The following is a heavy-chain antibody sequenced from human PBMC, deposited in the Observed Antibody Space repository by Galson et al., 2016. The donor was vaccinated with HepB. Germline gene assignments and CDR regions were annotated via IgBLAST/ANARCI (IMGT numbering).Heavy chain of an antibody. J-gene: IGHJ4*02. V-gene: IGHV4-39*01. CDR2: IYYSGGT. Sequence: ETLSLTCTVPGASISSSGYSWGWIRQPPGKGLEWIGSIYYSGGTYSNPSLKSRVTISVDTSKNQFSLRLSSVTAADTAVYYCVRGTFQLLWVFDCWGQGTPVTVSS. CDR3: VRGTFQLLWVFDC. CDR1: GASISSSGYS. D-gene: IGHD4-23*01.